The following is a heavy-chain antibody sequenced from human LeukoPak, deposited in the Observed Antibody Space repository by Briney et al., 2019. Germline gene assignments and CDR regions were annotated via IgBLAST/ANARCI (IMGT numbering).Heavy chain of an antibody. Sequence: GGSLRLSCVASGFRFTTYWMSWVRQAPGKGLEWVANIKQDGSEKYYVDSVKGRFTISRDNAKNSLYLQMNSLRAEDTAVYYCARDLLRGRAGPYYFDYWGQGTLVTVSS. V-gene: IGHV3-7*01. CDR2: IKQDGSEK. CDR3: ARDLLRGRAGPYYFDY. D-gene: IGHD2-15*01. J-gene: IGHJ4*02. CDR1: GFRFTTYW.